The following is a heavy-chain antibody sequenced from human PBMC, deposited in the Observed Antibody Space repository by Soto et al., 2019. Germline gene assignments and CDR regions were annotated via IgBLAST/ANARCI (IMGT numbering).Heavy chain of an antibody. V-gene: IGHV1-8*01. CDR3: AREAVYYYYMDV. CDR2: MNPNSGNT. J-gene: IGHJ6*03. Sequence: ASVKVSCKASGYTFTSYDINWVRQATGQGLEWMGWMNPNSGNTGYAQKFQGRVTMTRNTSISTAYMELSSLRSEDTAVYYCAREAVYYYYMDVWGKGTTVTVS. D-gene: IGHD6-19*01. CDR1: GYTFTSYD.